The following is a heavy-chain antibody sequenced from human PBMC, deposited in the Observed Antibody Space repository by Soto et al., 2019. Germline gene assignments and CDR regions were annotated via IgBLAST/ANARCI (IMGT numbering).Heavy chain of an antibody. Sequence: QVQLVQSGAEVKKPGSSVKVSCKASGGTFSSSTISWVRQAPGQGLEWMGRIIPILGIANYAQKFQGRVTITADKSTSTAYMELSSLRSEDTAVYYCARIVDIVATPTYSGMDVWGQGTTVTVSS. J-gene: IGHJ6*02. CDR1: GGTFSSST. CDR2: IIPILGIA. CDR3: ARIVDIVATPTYSGMDV. D-gene: IGHD5-12*01. V-gene: IGHV1-69*02.